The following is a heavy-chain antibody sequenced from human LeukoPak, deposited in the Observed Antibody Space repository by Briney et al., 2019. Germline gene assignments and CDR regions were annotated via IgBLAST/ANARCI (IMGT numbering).Heavy chain of an antibody. J-gene: IGHJ4*02. CDR2: INPNSGGT. Sequence: ASVKVSCKASGYTFTGYYMHWVRQAPGQGLEWMGWINPNSGGTNYAQKFQGWVTMTRDTSISTAYMELSRLRSDDTAVYYCASGPSYSGSNEYFDSWGQGTLVTVSS. D-gene: IGHD1-26*01. CDR3: ASGPSYSGSNEYFDS. V-gene: IGHV1-2*04. CDR1: GYTFTGYY.